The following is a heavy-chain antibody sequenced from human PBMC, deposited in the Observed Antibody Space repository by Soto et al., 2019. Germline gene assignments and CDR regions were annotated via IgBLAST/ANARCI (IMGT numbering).Heavy chain of an antibody. V-gene: IGHV3-48*01. Sequence: EVQLVESGGGLVQPGGSLRLSCAASGFTLSSYSMNWVRQAPGKGLEWVSYISSSSSTRHYADSVKGRFTISRDNAKNSLYLQMNSLRGDDTAMYYCARDREYDFWSGYVGGFDYWGQGTLVTVSS. D-gene: IGHD3-3*01. J-gene: IGHJ4*02. CDR1: GFTLSSYS. CDR3: ARDREYDFWSGYVGGFDY. CDR2: ISSSSSTR.